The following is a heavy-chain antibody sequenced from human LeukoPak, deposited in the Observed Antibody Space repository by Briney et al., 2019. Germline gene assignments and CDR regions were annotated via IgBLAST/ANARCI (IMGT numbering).Heavy chain of an antibody. CDR3: AKAKLRTNAHYYGMDV. CDR1: GFTFDNYG. CDR2: ISWDGGSI. Sequence: GRSMRPSCAAYGFTFDNYGMHWVRQAPGKGLEWVSGISWDGGSIGYADSVKGRFTIARDNAKNSLYLQMNSLRAEDTALYYCAKAKLRTNAHYYGMDVWGQGTTVTVSS. D-gene: IGHD4-23*01. J-gene: IGHJ6*02. V-gene: IGHV3-9*01.